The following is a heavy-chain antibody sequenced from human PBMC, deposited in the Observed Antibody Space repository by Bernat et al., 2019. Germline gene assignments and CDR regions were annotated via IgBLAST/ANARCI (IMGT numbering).Heavy chain of an antibody. D-gene: IGHD3-22*01. CDR3: AKAHLDYETSGNFYFDW. Sequence: QVQLVESGGGVVQPGRSLRLSCAASGFTFSSYAMHWVRQAPGKGLEWVAVISYDGSNKYYADSVKGRFTISRDNSKNTLYLQMNSLRAEDTAVYSCAKAHLDYETSGNFYFDWWGQGTLVTVSS. J-gene: IGHJ4*02. V-gene: IGHV3-30-3*01. CDR2: ISYDGSNK. CDR1: GFTFSSYA.